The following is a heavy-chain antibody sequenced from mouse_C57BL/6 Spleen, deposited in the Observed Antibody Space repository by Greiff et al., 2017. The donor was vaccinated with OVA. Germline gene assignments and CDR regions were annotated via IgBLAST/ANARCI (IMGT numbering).Heavy chain of an antibody. Sequence: EVQVVESGGDLVKPGGSLKLSCAASGFTFSSYGMSWVRQTPDKRLEWVATISSGGSYTYYPDSVKGRFTISRDNAKNTLYLQMSSLKSEDTAMYYCARQDYYGSSYVFDYWGQGTTLTVSS. CDR3: ARQDYYGSSYVFDY. D-gene: IGHD1-1*01. CDR1: GFTFSSYG. CDR2: ISSGGSYT. V-gene: IGHV5-6*01. J-gene: IGHJ2*01.